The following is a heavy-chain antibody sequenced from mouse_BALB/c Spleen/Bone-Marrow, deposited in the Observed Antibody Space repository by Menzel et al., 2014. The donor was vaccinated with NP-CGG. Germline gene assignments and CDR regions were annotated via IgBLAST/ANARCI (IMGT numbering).Heavy chain of an antibody. Sequence: EVQLVESGPELVKPGASVKISCKASGYSLTGYFMNWVMQSHGKSLEWIGRINPYNGDTFYNQKFKGKATLTVGKSSSTAHMELRSLASEDSAVYYCARGGLLRAMDYWDQGTSVTVSS. J-gene: IGHJ4*01. CDR3: ARGGLLRAMDY. CDR1: GYSLTGYF. CDR2: INPYNGDT. V-gene: IGHV1-20*02. D-gene: IGHD2-3*01.